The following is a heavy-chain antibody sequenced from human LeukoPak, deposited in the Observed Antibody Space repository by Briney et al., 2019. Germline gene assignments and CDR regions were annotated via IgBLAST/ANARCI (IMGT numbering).Heavy chain of an antibody. V-gene: IGHV1-18*04. CDR3: ATMGKGSMTLVGFDY. J-gene: IGHJ4*01. D-gene: IGHD7-27*01. CDR2: ISTYNGNT. CDR1: GYTFTGYY. Sequence: GASVKVSCKASGYTFTGYYMHWVRQAPGQGLEWMGWISTYNGNTNYAQKFQGRVTLTTDTSTRTVYMELRSLGSDDTAVYYCATMGKGSMTLVGFDYWGHGTLVTVSS.